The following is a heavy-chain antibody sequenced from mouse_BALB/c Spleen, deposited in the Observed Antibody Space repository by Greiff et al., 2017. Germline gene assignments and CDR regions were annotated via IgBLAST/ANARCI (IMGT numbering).Heavy chain of an antibody. D-gene: IGHD1-2*01. CDR2: IRSKSNNYAT. CDR1: GFTFNTYA. J-gene: IGHJ3*01. CDR3: VRDSFSAWFAY. Sequence: EVQLVESGGGLVQPKGSLKLSCAASGFTFNTYAMNWVRQAPGKGLEWVARIRSKSNNYATYYADSVKDRFTISRDDSQSMLYLQMNNLKTEDTAMYYCVRDSFSAWFAYWGQGTLVTVSA. V-gene: IGHV10-1*02.